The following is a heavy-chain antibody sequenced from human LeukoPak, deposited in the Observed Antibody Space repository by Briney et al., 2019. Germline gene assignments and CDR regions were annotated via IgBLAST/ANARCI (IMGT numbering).Heavy chain of an antibody. CDR1: GDSVPSNSAA. V-gene: IGHV6-1*01. CDR3: ASSPKYYDILTGYRLLPYYFDY. Sequence: SQTLSLTCAISGDSVPSNSAAWNWIRQSPSRGLEWLGRTYYRSKWYNDYAVSVKSRITINPDTSKNQFSLQLNSVTPEDTAVYYYASSPKYYDILTGYRLLPYYFDYWGQGTLVTVSS. CDR2: TYYRSKWYN. J-gene: IGHJ4*02. D-gene: IGHD3-9*01.